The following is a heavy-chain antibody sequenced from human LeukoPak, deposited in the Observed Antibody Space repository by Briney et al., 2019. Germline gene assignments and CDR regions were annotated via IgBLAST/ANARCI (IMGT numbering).Heavy chain of an antibody. CDR1: GFTFSSYA. J-gene: IGHJ4*02. D-gene: IGHD3-22*01. V-gene: IGHV3-23*01. CDR3: AKDRYDSSGYYPRDY. CDR2: ISGSGGST. Sequence: GGSLRLSCAASGFTFSSYAMSWVRQAPGKGLEWVSAISGSGGSTYYADSVKGRFTISRDNSKNTLYLQMNSLRAEDTAVYYCAKDRYDSSGYYPRDYWGQGTLVTVSS.